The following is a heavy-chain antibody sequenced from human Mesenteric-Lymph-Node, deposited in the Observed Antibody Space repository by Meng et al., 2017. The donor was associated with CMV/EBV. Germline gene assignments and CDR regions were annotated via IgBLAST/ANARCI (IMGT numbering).Heavy chain of an antibody. J-gene: IGHJ6*02. V-gene: IGHV1-18*01. CDR1: GYTFTYYG. CDR3: ARGQKGPDGKIYYYYAMDV. Sequence: VKVSCKASGYTFTYYGITWVRQAPGQGLEWMGWISVYNGNTNYAPKLQGRVTMTTDTSTGTAYMELTSLRSDDTAVYYCARGQKGPDGKIYYYYAMDVWGQGTTVTVSS. D-gene: IGHD6-13*01. CDR2: ISVYNGNT.